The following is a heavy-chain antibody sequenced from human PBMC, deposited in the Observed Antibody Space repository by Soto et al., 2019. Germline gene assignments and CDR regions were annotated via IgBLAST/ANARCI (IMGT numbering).Heavy chain of an antibody. CDR2: INPNSGGT. CDR1: GYTFTGYY. V-gene: IGHV1-2*04. D-gene: IGHD6-19*01. J-gene: IGHJ6*02. CDR3: ARGQYSSGWYYYYGMDV. Sequence: ASVKVSCKASGYTFTGYYMHWVRQAPGQGLEWMGWINPNSGGTNYAQKFQGWVTMTRDTSISTAYMELSRLRSDDTAVYYCARGQYSSGWYYYYGMDVWGQGTTVTLSS.